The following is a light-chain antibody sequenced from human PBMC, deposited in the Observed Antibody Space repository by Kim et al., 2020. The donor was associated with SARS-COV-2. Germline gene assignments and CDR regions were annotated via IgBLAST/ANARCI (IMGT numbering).Light chain of an antibody. CDR2: AAS. Sequence: ALAGDRVPLPCRAIQDMNSYLALYQQNPGKAPNLLIYAASTLQSGVPSRFSGSGSGTDFTLTISSLQPEDFATYYCQQVNSYPITFGQGTRLEIK. CDR3: QQVNSYPIT. J-gene: IGKJ5*01. V-gene: IGKV1-9*01. CDR1: QDMNSY.